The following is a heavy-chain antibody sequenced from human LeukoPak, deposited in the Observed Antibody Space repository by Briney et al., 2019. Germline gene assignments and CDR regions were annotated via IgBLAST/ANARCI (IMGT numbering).Heavy chain of an antibody. CDR2: IYYSGST. Sequence: SETLSLTCTVSGGSISSYYWSWIRQPPGKGLEWIGYIYYSGSTNYNPSLKSRVTISVDTSKNQFSLKLSSVTAADTAVYYCAGGELRVDYWGQGTLVTVSS. CDR3: AGGELRVDY. D-gene: IGHD1-26*01. J-gene: IGHJ4*02. CDR1: GGSISSYY. V-gene: IGHV4-59*01.